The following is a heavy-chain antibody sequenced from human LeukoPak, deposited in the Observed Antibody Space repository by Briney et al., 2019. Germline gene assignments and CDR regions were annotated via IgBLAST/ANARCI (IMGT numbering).Heavy chain of an antibody. Sequence: PSETLSLTCIVSGGSISSYYWTWMRQPPGKGLEWIGYINYSGSTNYNPSLKSRVTISVDTSKNQFSLNLSSVTAADTAVYYCARVGDNYDRSGYYFDYWGQGTLVTVSS. D-gene: IGHD3-22*01. CDR3: ARVGDNYDRSGYYFDY. CDR2: INYSGST. V-gene: IGHV4-59*01. CDR1: GGSISSYY. J-gene: IGHJ4*02.